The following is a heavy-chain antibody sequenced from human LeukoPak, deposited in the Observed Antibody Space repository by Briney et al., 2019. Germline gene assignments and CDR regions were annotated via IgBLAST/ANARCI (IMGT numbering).Heavy chain of an antibody. J-gene: IGHJ4*02. CDR2: ISGSGGST. Sequence: PGGSLRLSCAASGFTFSSYAMSWVRQAPGKGLEWVSAISGSGGSTYYADSVKGRFTISRDNSKNTLYLQMNSLRAEDTAVYYCARASVLRYFDWSGGYYFDYWGQGTLVTVSS. D-gene: IGHD3-9*01. CDR1: GFTFSSYA. V-gene: IGHV3-23*01. CDR3: ARASVLRYFDWSGGYYFDY.